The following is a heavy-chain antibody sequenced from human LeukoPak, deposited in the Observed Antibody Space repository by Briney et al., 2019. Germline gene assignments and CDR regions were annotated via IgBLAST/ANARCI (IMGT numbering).Heavy chain of an antibody. CDR3: ARDHGIVGATLFYYYGMDV. CDR1: GYTFTSYG. J-gene: IGHJ6*02. V-gene: IGHV1-18*01. Sequence: ASVKVSCKASGYTFTSYGISWVRQAPGQGLEWMGWISAYHGNTNYAQKLQGRVTMTTDTSTSAAYRELRSLRSDDTAVYYCARDHGIVGATLFYYYGMDVWGHETTVTVSS. CDR2: ISAYHGNT. D-gene: IGHD1-26*01.